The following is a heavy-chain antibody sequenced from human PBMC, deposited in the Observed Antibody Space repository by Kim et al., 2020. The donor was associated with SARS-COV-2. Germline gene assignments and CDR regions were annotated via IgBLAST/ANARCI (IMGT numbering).Heavy chain of an antibody. CDR1: GYGFTNNY. V-gene: IGHV1-46*01. CDR2: VYPHDGST. Sequence: APVKVSCKASGYGFTNNYVHWVRLAPGQGLEWMGMVYPHDGSTSYAQSFQGRVTMTSDTSTTTVYMELTSLTSDDTAMYYCARDLEGLDYWGQGTLVTVSS. J-gene: IGHJ4*02. D-gene: IGHD3-3*01. CDR3: ARDLEGLDY.